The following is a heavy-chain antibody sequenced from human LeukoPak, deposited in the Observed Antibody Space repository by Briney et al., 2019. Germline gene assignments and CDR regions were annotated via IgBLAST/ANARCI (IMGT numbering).Heavy chain of an antibody. D-gene: IGHD5/OR15-5a*01. CDR1: GGSFSGYY. V-gene: IGHV4-34*01. Sequence: SETLSLTCAVYGGSFSGYYRSWIRQPPGKGLEWIGEINHSGSTNYNPSLKSRVTISVDTSKNQFSLKLSSVTAADTAVYYCARCVKESYFDYWGQGTLVTVSS. CDR3: ARCVKESYFDY. J-gene: IGHJ4*02. CDR2: INHSGST.